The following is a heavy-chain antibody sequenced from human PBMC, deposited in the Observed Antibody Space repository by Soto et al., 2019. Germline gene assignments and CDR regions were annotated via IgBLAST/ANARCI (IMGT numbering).Heavy chain of an antibody. J-gene: IGHJ5*02. Sequence: PGGSLRLSCAVSGFSISEYGVTWVRQPPGKGLYWVSGFSGGRGGTFYADSVRGRFTISRDNSKSTVYLELNNLSAEDTAVYHCAKNQGVELVPLATVDWVDPWGQGSVVTVSS. D-gene: IGHD1-26*01. CDR1: GFSISEYG. V-gene: IGHV3-23*01. CDR2: FSGGRGGT. CDR3: AKNQGVELVPLATVDWVDP.